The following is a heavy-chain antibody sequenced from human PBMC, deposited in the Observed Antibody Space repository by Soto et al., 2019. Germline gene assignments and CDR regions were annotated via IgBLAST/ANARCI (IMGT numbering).Heavy chain of an antibody. Sequence: EVQLVESGGGLVQPGRSLRLSCAASGFTFDDYAMHWVRQAPGKGLEWVPGISWNSGSIGYADSVQGRFTISRDHDKNSLYLQMNSLRAEDTALYYCAKDISAARTYYVDSWGQETLVTVSS. J-gene: IGHJ4*02. CDR1: GFTFDDYA. V-gene: IGHV3-9*01. D-gene: IGHD6-6*01. CDR2: ISWNSGSI. CDR3: AKDISAARTYYVDS.